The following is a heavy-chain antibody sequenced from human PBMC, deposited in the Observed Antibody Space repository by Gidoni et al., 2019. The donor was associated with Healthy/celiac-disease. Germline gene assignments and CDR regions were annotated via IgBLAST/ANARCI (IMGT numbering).Heavy chain of an antibody. CDR3: AKGTQGVTTPPFDY. J-gene: IGHJ4*02. Sequence: EVQLVESGGGLVQPGRSLSLSCAASGFTFADYARHWVRQAPGKGLEWVSGISWNSGSIGYADSVKGRFTISRDNAKNSLYLQMNSLRAEDTALYYCAKGTQGVTTPPFDYWGQGTLVTVSS. CDR2: ISWNSGSI. V-gene: IGHV3-9*01. CDR1: GFTFADYA. D-gene: IGHD4-17*01.